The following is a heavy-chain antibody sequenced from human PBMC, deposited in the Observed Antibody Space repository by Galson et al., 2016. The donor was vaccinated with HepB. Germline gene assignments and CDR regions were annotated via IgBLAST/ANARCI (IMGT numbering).Heavy chain of an antibody. CDR1: GFTFSSYA. J-gene: IGHJ4*02. CDR3: AGGCYGSGSYYAY. D-gene: IGHD3-10*01. V-gene: IGHV3-23*01. CDR2: ISNSGGST. Sequence: SLRLSCAASGFTFSSYAMSWVRQAPGKGLEWVSVISNSGGSTYYADSVKGRFTVSRDNSKNTLYLQMNSLRAEDTAVYYCAGGCYGSGSYYAYWGQGTLVTVSS.